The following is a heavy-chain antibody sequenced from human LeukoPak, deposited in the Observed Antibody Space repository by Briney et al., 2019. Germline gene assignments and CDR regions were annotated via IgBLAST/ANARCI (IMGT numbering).Heavy chain of an antibody. Sequence: ASVKVPCKASGYTFSSHYYHWVRQAPGQGLEWMGIIIPSAGSTTYAQNFQGRVNMIRDMSTSTVYMELSGLTSDDTAVYYCARSQHMENWFDPWGQGTLVTVSS. J-gene: IGHJ5*02. V-gene: IGHV1-46*01. D-gene: IGHD2-21*01. CDR3: ARSQHMENWFDP. CDR1: GYTFSSHY. CDR2: IIPSAGST.